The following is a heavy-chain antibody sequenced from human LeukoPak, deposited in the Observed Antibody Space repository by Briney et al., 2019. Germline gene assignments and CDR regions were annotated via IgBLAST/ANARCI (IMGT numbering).Heavy chain of an antibody. CDR2: ISNPSTTI. J-gene: IGHJ4*02. Sequence: GGFLRLSCDASGFIFSDYYMSWIRQAPGKGLEWLSYISNPSTTIYYADSVKGRFTISRDNARNSLYLQMNSLRVEDTAVYYCARCGDGLPCDFDFWGQGTLVTVSS. V-gene: IGHV3-11*04. D-gene: IGHD3-10*01. CDR3: ARCGDGLPCDFDF. CDR1: GFIFSDYY.